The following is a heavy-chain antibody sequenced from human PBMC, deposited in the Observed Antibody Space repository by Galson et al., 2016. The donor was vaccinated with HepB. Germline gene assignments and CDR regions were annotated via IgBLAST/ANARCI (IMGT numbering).Heavy chain of an antibody. V-gene: IGHV1-69*13. CDR3: ARDRERTTVTVTFDF. Sequence: SVKVSCKASGGTFSSSAISWVRQAPGQGLEWMGGIIPIFGSPNYAQEFEGRLTITADVSTNTAYMELTSLRSDDTGVYFCARDRERTTVTVTFDFWGQGTLVTVSS. CDR2: IIPIFGSP. J-gene: IGHJ4*02. CDR1: GGTFSSSA. D-gene: IGHD4-11*01.